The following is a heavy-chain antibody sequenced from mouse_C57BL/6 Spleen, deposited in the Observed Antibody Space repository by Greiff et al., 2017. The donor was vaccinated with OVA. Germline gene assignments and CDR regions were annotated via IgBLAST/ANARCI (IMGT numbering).Heavy chain of an antibody. CDR3: ARSGSYPFAY. J-gene: IGHJ3*01. D-gene: IGHD1-1*02. CDR1: GYAFTNYL. CDR2: INPGSGGT. Sequence: VKLMESGAELVRPGTSVKVSCKASGYAFTNYLIEWVKQRPGQGLEWIGVINPGSGGTNYNEKFKGKATLTADKSSSTAYMQLSSRTSEDSAVDFCARSGSYPFAYWGQGTLVTVSA. V-gene: IGHV1-54*01.